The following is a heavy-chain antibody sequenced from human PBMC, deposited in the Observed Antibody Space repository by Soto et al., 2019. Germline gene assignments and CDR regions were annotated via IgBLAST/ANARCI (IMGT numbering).Heavy chain of an antibody. J-gene: IGHJ4*02. CDR3: AHRVLRTVFGLVTTTAIYFDF. D-gene: IGHD3-3*01. Sequence: QITLNESGPTVVRPTETLTLTCRFPVVSLTTSGVGVGWIRQSPGKAPEWLPLFYWDDVKRYSASRKSRLTITKDTSQNQVVLTVSDMDPTDTATYYCAHRVLRTVFGLVTTTAIYFDFWGQGTPVAVSS. CDR2: FYWDDVK. CDR1: VVSLTTSGVG. V-gene: IGHV2-5*02.